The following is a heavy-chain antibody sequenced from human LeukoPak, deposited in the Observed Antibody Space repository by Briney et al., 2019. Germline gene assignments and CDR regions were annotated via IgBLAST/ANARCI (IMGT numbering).Heavy chain of an antibody. CDR1: GFTFSNAW. J-gene: IGHJ6*04. CDR3: TTTCDYGDYDYYYYGMDV. Sequence: PGGSLRLSCAASGFTFSNAWMSWVRQAPGKGLEWVGRIKSKTDGGTTDYAAPVKGRFTISRDDSKNTLYLQMNSLKTEDTAVYYCTTTCDYGDYDYYYYGMDVWGKGTTVTVSS. D-gene: IGHD4-17*01. CDR2: IKSKTDGGTT. V-gene: IGHV3-15*01.